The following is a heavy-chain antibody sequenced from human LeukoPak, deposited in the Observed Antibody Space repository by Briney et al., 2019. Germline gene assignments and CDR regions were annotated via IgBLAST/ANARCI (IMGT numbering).Heavy chain of an antibody. CDR3: ARGVGGYSSGWYFDY. V-gene: IGHV1-69*13. Sequence: SVTVSCKASGGTFSSYAISWVRQAPGQGLEWMGGIIPIFGTANYAQKFQGRVTITADESTSKAYMELSSLRSEDTAVYYCARGVGGYSSGWYFDYWGQGTLVTVSS. CDR1: GGTFSSYA. CDR2: IIPIFGTA. D-gene: IGHD6-19*01. J-gene: IGHJ4*02.